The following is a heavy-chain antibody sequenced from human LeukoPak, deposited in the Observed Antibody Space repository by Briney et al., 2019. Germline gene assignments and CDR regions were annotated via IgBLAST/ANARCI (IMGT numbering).Heavy chain of an antibody. J-gene: IGHJ4*02. V-gene: IGHV4-39*01. CDR2: IYYSGST. D-gene: IGHD1-26*01. CDR1: GGSISSSSYY. CDR3: ARLLSSGSYLGIIDY. Sequence: PSETLSLTCTVSGGSISSSSYYRGWIRQPPGKGLEWIGSIYYSGSTYYNPSLKSRVTISVDTSKNQFSLKLSSVTAADTAVYYCARLLSSGSYLGIIDYWGQGTLVTVSS.